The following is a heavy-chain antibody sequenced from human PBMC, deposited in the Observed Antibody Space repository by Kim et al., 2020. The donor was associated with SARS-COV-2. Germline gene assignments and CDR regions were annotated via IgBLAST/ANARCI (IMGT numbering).Heavy chain of an antibody. CDR2: IVVGSGNT. Sequence: SVKVSCKASGFTFTSSAMQWVRQARGQRLEWIGWIVVGSGNTNYAQKFQERVTITRDMSKSTAYMELSSLRSEDTAVYYCAADPIVVPAALPADAFDIWGQGTMVTVSS. D-gene: IGHD2-2*01. CDR1: GFTFTSSA. CDR3: AADPIVVPAALPADAFDI. V-gene: IGHV1-58*02. J-gene: IGHJ3*02.